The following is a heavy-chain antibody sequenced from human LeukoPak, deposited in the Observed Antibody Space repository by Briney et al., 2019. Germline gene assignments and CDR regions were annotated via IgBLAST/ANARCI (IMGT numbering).Heavy chain of an antibody. J-gene: IGHJ4*02. D-gene: IGHD3-3*01. Sequence: PSGTLSLTCAVSGGSISSSNWWSWVRQPPGKGLEWIGEIYHSGSTNYNPSLKSRVTISVDRSKNQFSLKLSSVTAADTAVYYCARGRITIFGVVTSPFDYWGQGTLVTVSS. V-gene: IGHV4-4*02. CDR2: IYHSGST. CDR1: GGSISSSNW. CDR3: ARGRITIFGVVTSPFDY.